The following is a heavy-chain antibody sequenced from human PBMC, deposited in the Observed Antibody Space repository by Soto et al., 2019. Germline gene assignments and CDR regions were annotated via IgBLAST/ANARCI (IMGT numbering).Heavy chain of an antibody. V-gene: IGHV1-2*04. CDR1: GYTFTGYY. CDR3: ARGGIAAAGTYFYGMDV. J-gene: IGHJ6*02. Sequence: GASVKVSCKASGYTFTGYYMHWVRQAPGQGLEWMGWINPNSGGTNYAQKFQGWVTMTRDTSISTAYMELSRLRSDDTAVYYCARGGIAAAGTYFYGMDVWGLGTTVTVSS. D-gene: IGHD6-13*01. CDR2: INPNSGGT.